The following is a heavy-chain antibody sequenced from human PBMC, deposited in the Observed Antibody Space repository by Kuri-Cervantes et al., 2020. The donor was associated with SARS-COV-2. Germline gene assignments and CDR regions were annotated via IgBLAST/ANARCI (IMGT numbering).Heavy chain of an antibody. CDR1: GFTFSGRW. J-gene: IGHJ4*02. CDR2: INPDGSYT. Sequence: GEFLKISCAASGFTFSGRWIHWVRQAPGKGQVWVSRINPDGSYTNNPDSVKGRFTLSRDNAKNMLFLQMNNLRVEDTAVYYCVRDGDNWNFDYWGQGTLVTVSS. V-gene: IGHV3-74*01. D-gene: IGHD1-20*01. CDR3: VRDGDNWNFDY.